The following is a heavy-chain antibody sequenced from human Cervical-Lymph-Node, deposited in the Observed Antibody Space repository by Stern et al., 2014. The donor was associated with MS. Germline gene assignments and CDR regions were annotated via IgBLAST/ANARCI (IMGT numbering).Heavy chain of an antibody. D-gene: IGHD6-13*01. J-gene: IGHJ3*02. CDR3: TRARGSTWHDALDI. V-gene: IGHV3-30*15. CDR2: ISYDGSHN. Sequence: VHLAESGGGVVQPGRSLGLSCAASGFTFSTYAMHWVPQAPGKGLEWVAVISYDGSHNYYAHSVKGRFTISRDNSKNTLFLQMSSLRPEDTAMYYCTRARGSTWHDALDIWGQGTMVTVSS. CDR1: GFTFSTYA.